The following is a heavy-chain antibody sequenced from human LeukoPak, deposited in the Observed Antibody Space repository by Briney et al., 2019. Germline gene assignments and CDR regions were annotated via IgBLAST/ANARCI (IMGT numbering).Heavy chain of an antibody. D-gene: IGHD1-26*01. J-gene: IGHJ4*02. V-gene: IGHV4-4*07. CDR3: VREGRGSHSGY. CDR2: INTSGNT. Sequence: SETLSLTCTVSGGSISSYYWSWIRQPAGKGLGWIGRINTSGNTNYNPSLKSRVTMSVDTSKNQFSLNLSSVTAADTAVYYCVREGRGSHSGYWGQGTLVTVSS. CDR1: GGSISSYY.